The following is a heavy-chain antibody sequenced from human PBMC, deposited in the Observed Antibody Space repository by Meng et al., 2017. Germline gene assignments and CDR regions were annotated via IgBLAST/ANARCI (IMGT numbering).Heavy chain of an antibody. J-gene: IGHJ4*02. CDR2: IWYDGSNK. D-gene: IGHD3-16*02. Sequence: GESLKISCAASGFTFSSYGMHWVRQAPGKGLEWVAVIWYDGSNKYYADSVKGRFTISRDNSKNTLYLQMNSLRAEDTAVYYCASGLDDYVWGSYRYTANFDYWGQGTLVTVSS. V-gene: IGHV3-33*01. CDR3: ASGLDDYVWGSYRYTANFDY. CDR1: GFTFSSYG.